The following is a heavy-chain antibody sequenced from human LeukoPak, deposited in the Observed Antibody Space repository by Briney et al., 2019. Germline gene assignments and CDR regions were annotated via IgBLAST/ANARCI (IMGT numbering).Heavy chain of an antibody. Sequence: GGSLRLSCAASGFTFDDYAMHWVRQAPGKGLEWVSGISWSSCRIGYADSVKGRFTISRDNAKNSLYLQMNGLRPEDTALYYCAKDRIAVTGPLAMDVWGQGTTVIVSS. CDR3: AKDRIAVTGPLAMDV. V-gene: IGHV3-9*01. CDR2: ISWSSCRI. CDR1: GFTFDDYA. D-gene: IGHD6-19*01. J-gene: IGHJ6*02.